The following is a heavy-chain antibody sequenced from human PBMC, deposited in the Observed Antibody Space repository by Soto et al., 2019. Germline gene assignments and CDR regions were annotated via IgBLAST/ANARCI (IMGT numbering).Heavy chain of an antibody. CDR3: AKEIANYDILTGSKPPYYYYGMDV. CDR1: GFTFSSYG. D-gene: IGHD3-9*01. J-gene: IGHJ6*02. Sequence: PGGSLRLSCAASGFTFSSYGMHWVRQAPGKGLEWVAVISYDGSNKYYADSEKGRFTISRDNSKNTLYLQMNSLRAEDTAVYYCAKEIANYDILTGSKPPYYYYGMDVWGQGTTVTVSS. V-gene: IGHV3-30*18. CDR2: ISYDGSNK.